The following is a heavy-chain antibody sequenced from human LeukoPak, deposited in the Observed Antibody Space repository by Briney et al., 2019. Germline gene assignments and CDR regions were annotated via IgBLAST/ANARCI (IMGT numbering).Heavy chain of an antibody. CDR3: ARHPELDI. CDR2: ISSSSSYI. CDR1: GFTFSSYA. J-gene: IGHJ3*02. V-gene: IGHV3-21*01. Sequence: PGWSLRLSCAASGFTFSSYAMHWVRQAPGKGLEWVSSISSSSSYIYYADSVKGRFTISRDNAKNSLYLQMNSLRAEDTAVYYCARHPELDIWGQGTMVTVSS.